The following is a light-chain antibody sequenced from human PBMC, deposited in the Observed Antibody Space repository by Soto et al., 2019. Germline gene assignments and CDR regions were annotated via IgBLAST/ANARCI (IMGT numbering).Light chain of an antibody. J-gene: IGLJ1*01. Sequence: QSVMTQPRSVSGSPGQSVTISCTGSSIDVGGSNYVSWYQQHPGKAPKLMIYDVSVRPSGVPDRFSGSKSGNTASLTISGLQAEDEADYYCCSDAVTFYVFGTGTKVTVL. CDR2: DVS. CDR1: SIDVGGSNY. CDR3: CSDAVTFYV. V-gene: IGLV2-11*01.